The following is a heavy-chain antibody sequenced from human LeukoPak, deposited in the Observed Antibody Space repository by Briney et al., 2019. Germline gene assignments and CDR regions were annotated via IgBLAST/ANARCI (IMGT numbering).Heavy chain of an antibody. D-gene: IGHD4-11*01. J-gene: IGHJ4*02. CDR2: MWYDGSNK. Sequence: GGSLRLSCAASGFTFNSYGMHWVRQAPGKGLEWVAVMWYDGSNKYYADSVKGRFTISRDDSKNTLYLQMNSLRAEDTAMYYCARGLPPVMKYYFDYWGKGSLVTVSS. V-gene: IGHV3-33*01. CDR1: GFTFNSYG. CDR3: ARGLPPVMKYYFDY.